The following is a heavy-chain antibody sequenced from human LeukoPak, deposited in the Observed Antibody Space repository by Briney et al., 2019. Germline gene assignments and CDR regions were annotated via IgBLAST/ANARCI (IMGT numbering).Heavy chain of an antibody. D-gene: IGHD3-10*01. J-gene: IGHJ5*02. Sequence: GESLKISCKGSGYSFTSYWIGWVRQMPGKGLEWMGIIYPGDSDTRYSPSFQGQVTISADKSISTAYLQWSSLKASDTAMYYCARRLREYYGSGSYVNWFDPWGQGTLVTVSS. CDR3: ARRLREYYGSGSYVNWFDP. V-gene: IGHV5-51*01. CDR2: IYPGDSDT. CDR1: GYSFTSYW.